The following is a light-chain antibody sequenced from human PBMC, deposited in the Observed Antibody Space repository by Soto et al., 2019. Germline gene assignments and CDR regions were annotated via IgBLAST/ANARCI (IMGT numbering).Light chain of an antibody. V-gene: IGLV2-14*01. CDR2: DVS. CDR3: SSYTSSSTFYV. J-gene: IGLJ1*01. CDR1: SSDVGGYNY. Sequence: QSALTQPASVSGSPGQSITISCTGTSSDVGGYNYVSWYQQHPGKAPKLMIYDVSNRPSGVANRFSGSKSGNTASLPISGLQAEDEADDYCSSYTSSSTFYVFGTGTKLTVL.